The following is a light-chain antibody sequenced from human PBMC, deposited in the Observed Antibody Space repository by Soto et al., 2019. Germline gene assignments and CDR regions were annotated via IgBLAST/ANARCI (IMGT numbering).Light chain of an antibody. V-gene: IGKV1D-12*01. CDR2: AAS. J-gene: IGKJ3*01. CDR1: QGITSW. CDR3: QQDNSFPFT. Sequence: DIQMTQSPSSVSASVGDRVTITCRANQGITSWLAWYQQKPEKAPKLLIYAASSLQSGVPSRFSGSGSVTDFTLTITTLQPEDFATYYCQQDNSFPFTFGPGTKVDIK.